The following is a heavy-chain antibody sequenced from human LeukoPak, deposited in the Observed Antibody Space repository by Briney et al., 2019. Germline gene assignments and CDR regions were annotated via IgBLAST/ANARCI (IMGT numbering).Heavy chain of an antibody. J-gene: IGHJ1*01. CDR2: IWYDGSNK. CDR1: GFTFSSYG. D-gene: IGHD3-22*01. CDR3: AKEGDDSSGYPMAEYFQH. Sequence: GRSLRLSCAASGFTFSSYGMHWVRQAPGKGLEWVAVIWYDGSNKYYADSVKVRFTISRDNSKNTLYLQMNSLRAEDTAVYYCAKEGDDSSGYPMAEYFQHWGQGTLVTVSS. V-gene: IGHV3-33*06.